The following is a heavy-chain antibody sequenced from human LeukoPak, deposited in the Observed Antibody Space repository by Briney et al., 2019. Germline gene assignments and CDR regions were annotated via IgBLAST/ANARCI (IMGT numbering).Heavy chain of an antibody. CDR1: GFTFSSYD. J-gene: IGHJ6*03. CDR2: ISSSGSTI. Sequence: AGGTLRLSCAASGFTFSSYDRNWVRQAPGKGLEWVSYISSSGSTIYYADSVKGRFTISRDNAKNALYLQMNSLRAEDTAVYYCARDRTDYIDVWGKGTTVTVSS. CDR3: ARDRTDYIDV. D-gene: IGHD1-1*01. V-gene: IGHV3-48*03.